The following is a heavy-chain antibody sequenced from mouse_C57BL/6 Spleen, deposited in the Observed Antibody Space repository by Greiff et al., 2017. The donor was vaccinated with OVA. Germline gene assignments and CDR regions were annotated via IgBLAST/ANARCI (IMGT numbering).Heavy chain of an antibody. CDR2: INPYNGGT. J-gene: IGHJ4*01. Sequence: EVKLMESGPVLVKPGASVKMSCKASGYTFTDYYMNWVKQSHGKSLEWIGVINPYNGGTSYNQKFKGKATLTVDKSSSTAYMELNSLTSEDSAVYYCARRTDCYAMDYWGQGTSVTVSS. CDR3: ARRTDCYAMDY. V-gene: IGHV1-19*01. CDR1: GYTFTDYY.